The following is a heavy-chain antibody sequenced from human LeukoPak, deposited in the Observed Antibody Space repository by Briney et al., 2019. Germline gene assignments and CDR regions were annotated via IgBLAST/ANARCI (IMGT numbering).Heavy chain of an antibody. CDR2: IYHSGST. Sequence: SGTLSLTCAVSGGSISSSNWWSWVRQPPGKGLEWIGEIYHSGSTNYNPSLKSRVTISVDTSKNQFSLKLSSVTAADTAVYYCARFGSGWYYFDYWGQGTLVTVSS. V-gene: IGHV4-4*02. CDR3: ARFGSGWYYFDY. J-gene: IGHJ4*02. D-gene: IGHD6-19*01. CDR1: GGSISSSNW.